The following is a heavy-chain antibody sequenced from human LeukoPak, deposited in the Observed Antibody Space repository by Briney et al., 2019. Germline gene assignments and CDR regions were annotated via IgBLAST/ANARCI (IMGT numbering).Heavy chain of an antibody. Sequence: ASVKVSRKVSGYTFTDYYMHWVQQAPGKGLEWMGLVDPEDGETIYAEKFQGRVTITADTSTDTAYMELSSLRSEDTAVYYCATAKAVAGDFDYWGQGTLVTVSS. CDR2: VDPEDGET. CDR1: GYTFTDYY. CDR3: ATAKAVAGDFDY. V-gene: IGHV1-69-2*01. J-gene: IGHJ4*02. D-gene: IGHD6-19*01.